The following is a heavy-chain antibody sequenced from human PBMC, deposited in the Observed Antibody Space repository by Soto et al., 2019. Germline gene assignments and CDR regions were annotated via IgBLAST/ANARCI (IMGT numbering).Heavy chain of an antibody. CDR1: GGSLSGYY. J-gene: IGHJ6*02. D-gene: IGHD6-13*01. Sequence: SETLALTCAVYGGSLSGYYWSWIRQPPGKGLEWIGEINHSGSTNYNPSLKSRVTISVDTSKNQFSLKLSSVTAADTAVYYCAREAAAGYYYYYGMDVWGQGTTVTVSS. CDR3: AREAAAGYYYYYGMDV. CDR2: INHSGST. V-gene: IGHV4-34*01.